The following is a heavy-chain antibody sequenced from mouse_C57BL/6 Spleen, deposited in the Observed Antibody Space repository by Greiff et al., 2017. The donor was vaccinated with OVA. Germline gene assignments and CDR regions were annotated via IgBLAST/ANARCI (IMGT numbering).Heavy chain of an antibody. J-gene: IGHJ3*01. CDR2: ISYDGSN. Sequence: VQLQQSGPGLVKPSQSLSLTCSVTGYSITSGYYWNWIRQFPGNKLEWMGYISYDGSNNYNPSLKNRISITRDTSKNQFFLKLNSVTTEDTATYYCARGDYDEAWFAYWGQGTLVTVSA. D-gene: IGHD2-4*01. CDR1: GYSITSGYY. V-gene: IGHV3-6*01. CDR3: ARGDYDEAWFAY.